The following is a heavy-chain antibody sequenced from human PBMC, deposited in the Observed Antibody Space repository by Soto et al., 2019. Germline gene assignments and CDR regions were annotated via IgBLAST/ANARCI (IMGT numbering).Heavy chain of an antibody. J-gene: IGHJ1*01. V-gene: IGHV1-18*01. D-gene: IGHD6-19*01. Sequence: QVQLVQSGAEVKKPGASVKVSCKASGYIFTSHGISCVRQAPGQGLEWMGRISTYNGNTKYAQKLQGRVTMTTDTSASIAYMELRSLRSADTAVYYCARDNGQWLVSDWGQGTLVTVSS. CDR1: GYIFTSHG. CDR2: ISTYNGNT. CDR3: ARDNGQWLVSD.